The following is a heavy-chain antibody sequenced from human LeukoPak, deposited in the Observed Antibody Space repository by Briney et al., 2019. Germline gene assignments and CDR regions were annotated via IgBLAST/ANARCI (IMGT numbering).Heavy chain of an antibody. CDR2: VYYTGRT. CDR1: LGDFNNIRVY. Sequence: SGTLSLTCSVSLGDFNNIRVYSGWGRQVPDKGLEWLGTVYYTGRTYYNPSVTSRITISVDTPRNEFSLRLSSVTVTHTAVFFCARHKGGGVYSFHFWGQGILVTVPS. D-gene: IGHD2-15*01. V-gene: IGHV4-39*01. CDR3: ARHKGGGVYSFHF. J-gene: IGHJ4*02.